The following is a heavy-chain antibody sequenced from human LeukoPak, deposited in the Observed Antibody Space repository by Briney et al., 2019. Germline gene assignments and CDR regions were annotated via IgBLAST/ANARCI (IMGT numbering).Heavy chain of an antibody. J-gene: IGHJ6*02. D-gene: IGHD3-3*01. CDR3: ARGKAIDFWSGYYSPYYYYGMDV. CDR2: INHSGST. V-gene: IGHV4-34*01. Sequence: SETLSLTCAVYGGSFSGYYWSWIRQPPGKGLEWLGEINHSGSTNYNPSLKSRVTISVDTSKNQFSLKLSSVTAADTAVYYCARGKAIDFWSGYYSPYYYYGMDVWGQGTTVTVSS. CDR1: GGSFSGYY.